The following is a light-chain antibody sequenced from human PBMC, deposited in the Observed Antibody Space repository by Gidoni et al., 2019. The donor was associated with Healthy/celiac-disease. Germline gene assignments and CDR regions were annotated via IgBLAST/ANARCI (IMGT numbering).Light chain of an antibody. CDR1: QSVSSY. Sequence: ELVLPQPPATLSLSPGERATLSCRASQSVSSYLAWYQQKPGQAPRLLIYDASNRATGIPARFSGSGSGTDFTLTISSLEPEDFAVYYCQQRSNWPPTFGQGTRLEIK. CDR3: QQRSNWPPT. CDR2: DAS. J-gene: IGKJ5*01. V-gene: IGKV3-11*01.